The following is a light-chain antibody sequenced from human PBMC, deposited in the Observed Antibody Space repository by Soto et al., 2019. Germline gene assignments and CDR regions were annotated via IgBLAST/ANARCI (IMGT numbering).Light chain of an antibody. CDR2: EGS. Sequence: QSALTQPASVSGSPGQSITISCTGTSSDVGNYNLVSWYQQHPGKAPKLMIYEGSERPSGVSNRFSGSKSGNTASLTISGLQAEDEADYYCCSYAGSSTVVFGGGTQLTVL. CDR1: SSDVGNYNL. CDR3: CSYAGSSTVV. J-gene: IGLJ2*01. V-gene: IGLV2-23*01.